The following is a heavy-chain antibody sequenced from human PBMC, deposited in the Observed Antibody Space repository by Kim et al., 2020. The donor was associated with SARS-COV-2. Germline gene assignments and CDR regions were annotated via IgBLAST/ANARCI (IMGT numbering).Heavy chain of an antibody. J-gene: IGHJ6*03. D-gene: IGHD3-10*01. Sequence: SVKVSCKASGGTFSSYAISWVRQAPGQGLEWMGGIIPIFGTANYAQKFQGRVTITADESTSTAYMELSSLRSEDTAVYYCARDGYYGSGSYYGRRNYYYYMDVWGKGTTVTVSS. CDR1: GGTFSSYA. V-gene: IGHV1-69*13. CDR2: IIPIFGTA. CDR3: ARDGYYGSGSYYGRRNYYYYMDV.